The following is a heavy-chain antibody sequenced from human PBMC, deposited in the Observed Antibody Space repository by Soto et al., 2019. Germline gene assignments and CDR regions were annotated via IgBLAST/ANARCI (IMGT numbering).Heavy chain of an antibody. CDR3: ARDGCSGGSCYYYFDY. D-gene: IGHD2-15*01. Sequence: SETLSLTCAVYGGSFSAFYWSWIRQPPGKGLEWIGYIYYSGSTNYNPSLKSRVTISVDTSKNQFSLKLSSVTAADTAVYYCARDGCSGGSCYYYFDYWGQGTLVTVSS. CDR1: GGSFSAFY. V-gene: IGHV4-59*01. J-gene: IGHJ4*02. CDR2: IYYSGST.